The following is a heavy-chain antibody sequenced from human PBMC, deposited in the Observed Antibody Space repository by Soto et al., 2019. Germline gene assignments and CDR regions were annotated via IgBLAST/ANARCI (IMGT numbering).Heavy chain of an antibody. Sequence: SVKVSCKASGGTFSSYAISWVRQAPGQGLEWMGGIIPIFGTANYAQKFQGRVTITADESTSTAYMELSSLRSEDTAVYYCARGDKKLERAFDYWGQGTLVTVSS. CDR1: GGTFSSYA. CDR3: ARGDKKLERAFDY. J-gene: IGHJ4*02. CDR2: IIPIFGTA. D-gene: IGHD1-1*01. V-gene: IGHV1-69*13.